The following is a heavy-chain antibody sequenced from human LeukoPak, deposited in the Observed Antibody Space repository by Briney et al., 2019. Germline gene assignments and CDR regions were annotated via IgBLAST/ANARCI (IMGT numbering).Heavy chain of an antibody. D-gene: IGHD2-15*01. CDR2: ISSSSSYI. J-gene: IGHJ6*03. V-gene: IGHV3-21*01. Sequence: GGSLRLSCAASGFTFSSYSMNWVRQAPGKGLEWVSSISSSSSYIYYADSVKGRFTISRDNAKNSLYLQMNSLRAEDTAVYYCAREYCSGGSCYKYYYYYYMDVWGKGTTVTISS. CDR1: GFTFSSYS. CDR3: AREYCSGGSCYKYYYYYYMDV.